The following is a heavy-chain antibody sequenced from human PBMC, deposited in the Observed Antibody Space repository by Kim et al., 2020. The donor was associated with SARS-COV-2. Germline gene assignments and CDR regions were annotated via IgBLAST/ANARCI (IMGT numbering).Heavy chain of an antibody. CDR3: AKDQGDSSPYYYGMDV. CDR1: GFTFSSYG. J-gene: IGHJ6*02. V-gene: IGHV3-30*18. CDR2: ISYDGSNK. D-gene: IGHD3-22*01. Sequence: GGSLRLSCAASGFTFSSYGMHWVRQAPGKGLEWVAVISYDGSNKYYADSVKGRFTISRDNSKNTLYLQMNSLRAEDTAVYYCAKDQGDSSPYYYGMDVWGQGTTVTVSS.